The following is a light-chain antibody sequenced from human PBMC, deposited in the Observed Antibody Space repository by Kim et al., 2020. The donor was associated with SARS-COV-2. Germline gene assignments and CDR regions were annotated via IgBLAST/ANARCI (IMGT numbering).Light chain of an antibody. CDR1: QNIVNW. CDR3: QQYYSPFLFT. V-gene: IGKV1-5*03. J-gene: IGKJ2*01. Sequence: ASVGDRVTITCRASQNIVNWLAWYQQKPGKVPNLLIYKASILKSGVPSRFSGSGSGTQFTLTINTLQPDDFATYYCQQYYSPFLFTFGQGTKLEI. CDR2: KAS.